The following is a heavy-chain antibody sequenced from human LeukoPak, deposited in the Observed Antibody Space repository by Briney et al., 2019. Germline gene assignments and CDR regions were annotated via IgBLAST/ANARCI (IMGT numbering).Heavy chain of an antibody. D-gene: IGHD6-6*01. CDR2: ISSSGSTI. V-gene: IGHV3-11*04. CDR3: ARDLVEQLAPDYYYGMDV. Sequence: PGGSLRLSCAASGFTFSDYYMSWIHQAPGKGLEWVSYISSSGSTIYYADSVKGRFTISRDNAKNSLYLQMNSLRAEDTAVYYCARDLVEQLAPDYYYGMDVWGQGTTVTVSS. CDR1: GFTFSDYY. J-gene: IGHJ6*02.